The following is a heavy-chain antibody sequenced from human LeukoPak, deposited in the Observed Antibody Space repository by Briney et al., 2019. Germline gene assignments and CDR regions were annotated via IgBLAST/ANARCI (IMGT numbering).Heavy chain of an antibody. J-gene: IGHJ6*04. CDR1: GFTFTNHW. Sequence: GDSLRLSCEASGFTFTNHWMSWVRQAPGKGLEWVSSISSSSSYIYYADSVKGRFTISRDNAKNSLYLQMNSLRAEDTAVYYCAELGITMIGGVWGKGTTVTISS. V-gene: IGHV3-21*01. D-gene: IGHD3-10*02. CDR2: ISSSSSYI. CDR3: AELGITMIGGV.